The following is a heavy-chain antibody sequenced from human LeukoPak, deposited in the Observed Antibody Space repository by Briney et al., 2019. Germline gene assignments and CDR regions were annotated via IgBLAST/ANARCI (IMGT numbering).Heavy chain of an antibody. CDR1: GFTFSSFG. J-gene: IGHJ6*02. CDR2: ITYEGSNK. CDR3: AKDSASRVDV. Sequence: GGSLRLSCAASGFTFSSFGIHWVRQAPGKGLEWVAVITYEGSNKYYTDSVKGRFIISRDNSKNTLYLQMNNLRGEDTAVYYCAKDSASRVDVWGQGTTVTVSS. V-gene: IGHV3-30*19. D-gene: IGHD3-10*01.